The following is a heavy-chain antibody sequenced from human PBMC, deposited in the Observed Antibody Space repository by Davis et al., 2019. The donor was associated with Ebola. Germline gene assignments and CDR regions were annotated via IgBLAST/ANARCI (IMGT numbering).Heavy chain of an antibody. V-gene: IGHV3-23*01. D-gene: IGHD1-26*01. CDR1: GFTFRSFA. CDR2: ISDGGSGT. J-gene: IGHJ4*02. Sequence: PGGSLRLSCAGSGFTFRSFAMSWVRQVPGKGLEWVSGISDGGSGTSYADSVKGRFTISRDNAKNSLYLQMNSLRAEDTAVYYCARVVGATWSGGYWGQGTLVTVSS. CDR3: ARVVGATWSGGY.